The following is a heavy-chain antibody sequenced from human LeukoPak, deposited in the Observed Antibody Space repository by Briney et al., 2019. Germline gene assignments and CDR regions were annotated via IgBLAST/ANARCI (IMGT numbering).Heavy chain of an antibody. CDR1: GYTFTSYG. J-gene: IGHJ4*02. CDR3: ARDQAIASAGQGY. V-gene: IGHV1-18*01. D-gene: IGHD6-13*01. CDR2: ISAYNGNT. Sequence: ASVRVSCKASGYTFTSYGISWVRQAPGQGLEWMGWISAYNGNTDYAQNLQGRVTMTTDTSTSTAYMEMRSLRSDDTAVYYCARDQAIASAGQGYWGQGTLGIVSS.